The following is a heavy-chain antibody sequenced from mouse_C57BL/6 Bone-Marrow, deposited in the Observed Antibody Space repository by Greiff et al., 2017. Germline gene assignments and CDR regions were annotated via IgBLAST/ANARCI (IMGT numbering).Heavy chain of an antibody. CDR3: ARERGDYDYDLFAY. Sequence: EVKLVESGGGLVKPGGSLKLSCAASGFTFSSYAMSWVRQTPEKRLEWVATISDGGSYTYYPDNVKGRFTISRDNAKNNLYLQMSHLKSEDTAMYYCARERGDYDYDLFAYWGQGTLVTVAA. CDR1: GFTFSSYA. J-gene: IGHJ3*01. V-gene: IGHV5-4*01. D-gene: IGHD2-4*01. CDR2: ISDGGSYT.